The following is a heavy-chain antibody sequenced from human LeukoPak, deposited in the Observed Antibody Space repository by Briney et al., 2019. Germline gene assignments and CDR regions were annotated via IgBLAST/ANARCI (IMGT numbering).Heavy chain of an antibody. J-gene: IGHJ4*02. CDR3: ACTDYYGSGSYYAFDY. Sequence: SETLSLTCAVYGGSFSGYYWSWIRQPPGKGLEWIGEINHSGSTNYNPSLKSRVTISVDTSKNQFSLKLSSVTAADTAVYYCACTDYYGSGSYYAFDYWGQGTLVTVSS. CDR1: GGSFSGYY. V-gene: IGHV4-34*01. D-gene: IGHD3-10*01. CDR2: INHSGST.